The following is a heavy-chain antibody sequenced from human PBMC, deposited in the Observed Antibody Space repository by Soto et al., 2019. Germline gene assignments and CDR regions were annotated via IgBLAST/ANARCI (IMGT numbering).Heavy chain of an antibody. Sequence: PGGSLRLSCAASGFTFSTYGMSWVRQAPGKGLVWLSRINSDGSSTSYADSVKGRFTISRDNARNTLYLQMNSLRAEDTAVYYWVRDETQTFRSFVHYYGMDVWGQGTTVTVSS. CDR3: VRDETQTFRSFVHYYGMDV. J-gene: IGHJ6*02. V-gene: IGHV3-74*01. D-gene: IGHD3-3*01. CDR1: GFTFSTYG. CDR2: INSDGSST.